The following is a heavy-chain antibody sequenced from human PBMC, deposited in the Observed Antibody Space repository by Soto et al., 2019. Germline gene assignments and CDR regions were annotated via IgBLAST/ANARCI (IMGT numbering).Heavy chain of an antibody. D-gene: IGHD5-12*01. CDR3: ARDLGGYDLYGPDT. CDR1: GDTFTDSS. V-gene: IGHV1-2*02. Sequence: FKTSGDTFTDSSMHWVRQAPGQGLEWMGWINLNSGDTNYAEKFRGRVTMTRDTSIITAYMELTRLKSDDTAVYYCARDLGGYDLYGPDTWGQGTLVTASS. CDR2: INLNSGDT. J-gene: IGHJ5*02.